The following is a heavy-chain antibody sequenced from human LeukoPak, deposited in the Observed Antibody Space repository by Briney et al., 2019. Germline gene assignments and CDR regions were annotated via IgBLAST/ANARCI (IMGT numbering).Heavy chain of an antibody. Sequence: SETLSLTCAVYGGSFSGYYWSWIRQPPGKGLEWIGEINHSGSTNYNPSLKSRVTISVDTSKNQFSLKLSSVTAADTAVYYCAREISPADSSSAFDHWGQGTLVTVSS. V-gene: IGHV4-34*01. J-gene: IGHJ4*02. D-gene: IGHD6-6*01. CDR2: INHSGST. CDR1: GGSFSGYY. CDR3: AREISPADSSSAFDH.